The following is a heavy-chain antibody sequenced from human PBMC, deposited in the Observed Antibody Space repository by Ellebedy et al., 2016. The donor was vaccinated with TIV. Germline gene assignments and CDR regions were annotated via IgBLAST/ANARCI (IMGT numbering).Heavy chain of an antibody. J-gene: IGHJ4*02. D-gene: IGHD5-18*01. V-gene: IGHV4-39*01. CDR2: VYFSGMT. CDR1: GGSISSDNYY. CDR3: ASPTRGYSYGFDS. Sequence: PSETLSLTCTVSGGSISSDNYYWGWIRQPPGKGLEWIGSVYFSGMTYYNPSLKSRVTTSVDTSKNQFSLKLSSVTAADTAVYYCASPTRGYSYGFDSWGQGTLVTVSS.